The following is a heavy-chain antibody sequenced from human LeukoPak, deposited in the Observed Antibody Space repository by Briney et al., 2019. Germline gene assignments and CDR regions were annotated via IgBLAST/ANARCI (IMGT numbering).Heavy chain of an antibody. D-gene: IGHD4-17*01. CDR1: GFTFSSYG. CDR3: AKDASPTVTTAYWYFDR. Sequence: PGGSLRLSCAASGFTFSSYGMHWVRQAPGKGLEWVAVISYDGSNKSYGDSVKGRFTISRDNSKNTLYLQMNSLRAEDTAVYYCAKDASPTVTTAYWYFDRWGRGTLVTVSS. CDR2: ISYDGSNK. J-gene: IGHJ2*01. V-gene: IGHV3-30*18.